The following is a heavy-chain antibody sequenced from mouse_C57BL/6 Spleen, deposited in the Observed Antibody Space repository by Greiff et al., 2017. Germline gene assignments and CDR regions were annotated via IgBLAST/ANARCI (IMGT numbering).Heavy chain of an antibody. CDR2: IHPNSGST. J-gene: IGHJ2*01. CDR3: ARGGQYYFDY. D-gene: IGHD3-3*01. CDR1: GYTFTSYW. V-gene: IGHV1-64*01. Sequence: QVHVKQSGAELVKPGASVKLSCKASGYTFTSYWMHWVKQRPGQGLEWIGMIHPNSGSTNYNEKFKSKATLTVDKSSSTAYMQLSSLTSEDSAVYYCARGGQYYFDYWGQGTTLTVSS.